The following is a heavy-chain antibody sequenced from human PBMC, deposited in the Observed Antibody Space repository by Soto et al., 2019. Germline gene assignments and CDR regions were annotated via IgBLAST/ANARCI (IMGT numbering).Heavy chain of an antibody. J-gene: IGHJ3*01. Sequence: QLQQSGPGLVKPSQTLSLTCGISGDSVSSNSATWNWIRQSPSRGLEWLGRTYLRSKWYNEYAVSVKSRIAISPDTSTNHFSLQLSSVTPEDTALYFCARAAVAFDAFDLWGQGTVVTVSS. CDR1: GDSVSSNSAT. CDR3: ARAAVAFDAFDL. V-gene: IGHV6-1*01. CDR2: TYLRSKWYN. D-gene: IGHD2-15*01.